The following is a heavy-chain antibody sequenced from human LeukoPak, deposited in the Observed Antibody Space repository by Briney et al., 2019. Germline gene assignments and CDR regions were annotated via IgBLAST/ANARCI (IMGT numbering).Heavy chain of an antibody. J-gene: IGHJ5*02. V-gene: IGHV4-61*02. Sequence: SQTLSLTCTVSGCSISSGSYYWSWIRQPAGKGLEWIGRIYTSGSTNYNPFLKSRVTISVDTSKNQFSLKLSSVTAADTAVYYCARVSYCSGGSCYRVSWFDPWGQGTLVTVSS. CDR3: ARVSYCSGGSCYRVSWFDP. CDR2: IYTSGST. D-gene: IGHD2-15*01. CDR1: GCSISSGSYY.